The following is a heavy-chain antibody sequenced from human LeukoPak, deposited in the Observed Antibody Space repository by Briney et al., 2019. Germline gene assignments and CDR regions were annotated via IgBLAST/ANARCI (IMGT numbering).Heavy chain of an antibody. D-gene: IGHD6-19*01. CDR1: GVSFSGYY. CDR2: INHSGST. V-gene: IGHV4-34*01. CDR3: AGSGWKYYFDY. J-gene: IGHJ4*02. Sequence: SETLSLTCAVYGVSFSGYYWSWIRQPPGKGLEWIGEINHSGSTNCNPSLKSRVTISVDTSKNQFSLKLSSVTAADTAVYYCAGSGWKYYFDYWGQGTLVTVSS.